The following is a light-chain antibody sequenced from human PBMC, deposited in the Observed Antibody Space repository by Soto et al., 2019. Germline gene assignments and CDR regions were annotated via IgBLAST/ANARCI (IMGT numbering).Light chain of an antibody. V-gene: IGLV2-23*02. CDR2: EVT. Sequence: QSVLTQPASVSGSPGQSITISCTGSSSDVGRYNLVSWYQQHPGKAPKLVIYEVTKRPSGVSNRFSGSKSGNTASLTISGLQAEDEADYSCCSYAGTSTYVVFGGGTKLTVL. CDR1: SSDVGRYNL. J-gene: IGLJ2*01. CDR3: CSYAGTSTYVV.